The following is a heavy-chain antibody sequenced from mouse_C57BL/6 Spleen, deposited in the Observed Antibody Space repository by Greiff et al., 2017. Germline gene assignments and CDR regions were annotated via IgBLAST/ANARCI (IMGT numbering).Heavy chain of an antibody. Sequence: EVQRVESGGDLVKPGGSLKLSCAASGFTFSSYGMSWVRQTPDKRLEWVATISSGGSYTYYPDSVKGRFTISRDNAKNTLYLQMSSLKSEDTAMYYCARGSYSNYFDYWGQGTTLTVSS. D-gene: IGHD2-5*01. CDR3: ARGSYSNYFDY. CDR2: ISSGGSYT. J-gene: IGHJ2*01. V-gene: IGHV5-6*01. CDR1: GFTFSSYG.